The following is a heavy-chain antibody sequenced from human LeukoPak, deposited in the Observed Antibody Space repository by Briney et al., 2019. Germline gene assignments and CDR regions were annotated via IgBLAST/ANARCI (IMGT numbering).Heavy chain of an antibody. CDR2: INHSGST. V-gene: IGHV4-34*01. CDR1: GESFSGYY. CDR3: ARGRGGYWYFDL. Sequence: SETLSLTCAVYGESFSGYYWSWIRQPPGKGLEWIGEINHSGSTNYNPSLKSRVTISVDTSKNQFSLKLSSVTAADTAVYYCARGRGGYWYFDLWGRGTLVTVSS. J-gene: IGHJ2*01. D-gene: IGHD3-10*01.